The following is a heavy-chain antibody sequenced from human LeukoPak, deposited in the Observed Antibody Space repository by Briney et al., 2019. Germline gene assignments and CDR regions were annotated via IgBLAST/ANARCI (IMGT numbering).Heavy chain of an antibody. CDR3: ARERMGPRGTFDI. J-gene: IGHJ3*02. D-gene: IGHD3-16*01. CDR1: RFTFSIYW. CDR2: IKQDGREE. V-gene: IGHV3-7*01. Sequence: GGSLRLSCVASRFTFSIYWMSWVRQAPGKGLEWVANIKQDGREEYYVDSVKGRFSISRDNAKNSLYLQMNSLRAEDTAVYYCARERMGPRGTFDIWGQGTMVTVSS.